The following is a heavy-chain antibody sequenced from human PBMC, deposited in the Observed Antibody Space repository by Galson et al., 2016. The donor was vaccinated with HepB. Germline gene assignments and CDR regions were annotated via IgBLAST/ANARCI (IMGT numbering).Heavy chain of an antibody. J-gene: IGHJ4*02. CDR2: VSYDEVNK. CDR3: AKGEEWLVEGEFDH. D-gene: IGHD6-19*01. CDR1: GFAFNRYG. V-gene: IGHV3-30*18. Sequence: SLRLSCATSGFAFNRYGMHWVRQAPGKGLEWVAVVSYDEVNKYYEDSVRGRFTISRDNSKNTLYLQMSSLRVEDTAVYYCAKGEEWLVEGEFDHWGLGTQVIVSS.